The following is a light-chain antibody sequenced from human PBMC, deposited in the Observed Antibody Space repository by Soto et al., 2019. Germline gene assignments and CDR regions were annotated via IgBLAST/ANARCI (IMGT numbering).Light chain of an antibody. V-gene: IGKV3-11*01. Sequence: EIGLTHSPATLSLSTGERATLSCRASQSVSSYLAWYQQKPGQAPRLLIYDASNRATGIPARFSGSGSGTDFTLTISSLEPEDFAVYYCQQRSNWPPTFGQGTRLEI. CDR3: QQRSNWPPT. J-gene: IGKJ5*01. CDR2: DAS. CDR1: QSVSSY.